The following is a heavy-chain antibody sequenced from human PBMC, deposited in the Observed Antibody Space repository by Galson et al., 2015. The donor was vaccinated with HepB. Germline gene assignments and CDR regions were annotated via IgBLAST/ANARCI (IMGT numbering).Heavy chain of an antibody. J-gene: IGHJ4*02. D-gene: IGHD3-3*01. CDR3: VRVGEGRTYHGFWSGYFTFDY. Sequence: SVKVSCKASGYTFTNYDINWVRQATGQGLEWMGWMNPNSGNTGYAQKFQGRVTMTRNSSISTAYMELSSLRSEDTAVYYCVRVGEGRTYHGFWSGYFTFDYWGQGALVTVSS. V-gene: IGHV1-8*01. CDR2: MNPNSGNT. CDR1: GYTFTNYD.